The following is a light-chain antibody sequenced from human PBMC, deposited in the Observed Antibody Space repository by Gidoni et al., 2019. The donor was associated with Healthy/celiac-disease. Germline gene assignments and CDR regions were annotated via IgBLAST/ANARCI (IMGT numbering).Light chain of an antibody. Sequence: EIVLTQSPATLSLSPGERATLPCRASQSVSSYLAWYQHKPGQAPRLLIYDASNGATGIPARFSGSGSGTDFTLTISSLEPEDFAVYYCQQRYTFGQGTKLEIK. CDR2: DAS. CDR1: QSVSSY. V-gene: IGKV3-11*01. CDR3: QQRYT. J-gene: IGKJ2*01.